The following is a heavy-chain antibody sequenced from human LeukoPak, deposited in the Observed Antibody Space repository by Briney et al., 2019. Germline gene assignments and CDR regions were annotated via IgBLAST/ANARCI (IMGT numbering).Heavy chain of an antibody. CDR2: TSYDGGNK. D-gene: IGHD3-22*01. V-gene: IGHV3-30*01. CDR3: ARASSGYYPFDY. J-gene: IGHJ4*02. CDR1: GFTFSSYA. Sequence: GGSLRLSCAASGFTFSSYAMHWVRQAPGKGLEWVAVTSYDGGNKYYADSVKGRFTISRDNSKNTLYLQMNSLRAEDTAVYYCARASSGYYPFDYWGQGTLVTVSS.